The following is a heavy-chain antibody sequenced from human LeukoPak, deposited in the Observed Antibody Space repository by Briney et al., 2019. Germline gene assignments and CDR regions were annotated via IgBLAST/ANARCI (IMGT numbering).Heavy chain of an antibody. V-gene: IGHV1-18*01. Sequence: ASVKVSCKASGYTFTSYGISWVRQAPGQGLEWMGWISAYNGNTNYAQKLQGRVTMTTDTSTSTAYMELRSLRSDDTAVYYCARDFGYYDSSGPSDYWGQGTLVTVSS. J-gene: IGHJ4*02. CDR2: ISAYNGNT. CDR3: ARDFGYYDSSGPSDY. CDR1: GYTFTSYG. D-gene: IGHD3-22*01.